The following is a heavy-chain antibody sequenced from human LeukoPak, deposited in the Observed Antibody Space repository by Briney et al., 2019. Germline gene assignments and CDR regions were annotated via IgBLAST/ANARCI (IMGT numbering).Heavy chain of an antibody. CDR1: GFTFSTYS. CDR2: ISSSSGYI. Sequence: PGGSLRLSYAASGFTFSTYSMNWVRQAPGKGLEWVSSISSSSGYIYYADSVKGRFTISRDNAKNSLYLQMNSLRAEDTAVYYCARDLEGSGSFYRPSYDYWGQGTLVTVSS. D-gene: IGHD3-10*01. V-gene: IGHV3-21*01. CDR3: ARDLEGSGSFYRPSYDY. J-gene: IGHJ4*02.